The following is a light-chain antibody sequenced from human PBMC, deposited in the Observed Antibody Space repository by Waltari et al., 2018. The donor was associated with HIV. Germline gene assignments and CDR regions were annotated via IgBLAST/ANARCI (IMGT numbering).Light chain of an antibody. CDR1: QSVLYNSNNKNH. V-gene: IGKV4-1*01. Sequence: DIVLTQSPDSLAVSLGERATINCKSSQSVLYNSNNKNHLAWYQQKQGQPPKLLIYWAAARESGVPDRFSGSGSVTDFTLTISSLQAEDVAVYYCQQYYSIPFTFGPGTKVDVK. J-gene: IGKJ3*01. CDR2: WAA. CDR3: QQYYSIPFT.